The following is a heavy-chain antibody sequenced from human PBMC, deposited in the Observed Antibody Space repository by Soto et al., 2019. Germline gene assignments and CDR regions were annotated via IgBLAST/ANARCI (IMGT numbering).Heavy chain of an antibody. CDR1: GFTFTNAW. CDR3: TSRIRTTNDY. Sequence: GSLRLSCAASGFTFTNAWMNWVRQAPGEGPEWVGRVKTKADGGTTDYAAPAKGRFTISRDDSINTMYLQMNSLKIEDTAVYYCTSRIRTTNDYWGQGTLVTVSS. CDR2: VKTKADGGTT. V-gene: IGHV3-15*07. J-gene: IGHJ4*02. D-gene: IGHD1-1*01.